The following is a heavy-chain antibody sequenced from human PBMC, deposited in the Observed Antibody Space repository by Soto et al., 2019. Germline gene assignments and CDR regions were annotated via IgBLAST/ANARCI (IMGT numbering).Heavy chain of an antibody. CDR3: ARVGSTDTCFDP. Sequence: QVQLQESGPGLVKPSETLSLTCTVSGASISAGSYYCSWIRQPPGKGLEWIGFIYYTGTTSYNSSIKSRVTMTVDTSKNQLSLNLSSVTAADTAVYYCARVGSTDTCFDPWGQGTLVTVSS. CDR2: IYYTGTT. J-gene: IGHJ5*02. CDR1: GASISAGSYY. D-gene: IGHD2-8*02. V-gene: IGHV4-61*01.